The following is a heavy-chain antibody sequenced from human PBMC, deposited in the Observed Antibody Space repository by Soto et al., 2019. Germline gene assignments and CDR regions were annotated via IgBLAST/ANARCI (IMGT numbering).Heavy chain of an antibody. D-gene: IGHD5-12*01. CDR3: ARSVLLKSGYNIKYGMDV. J-gene: IGHJ6*02. CDR1: GYTFTSYA. V-gene: IGHV1-3*01. Sequence: ASVKVSCKASGYTFTSYAVHWVRQAPGQRLEWMGWINAGNGNTKYSQKFQGRVTITRDTSASTAYMELSSLRSEDTAVYYCARSVLLKSGYNIKYGMDVWGQGTTVTVSS. CDR2: INAGNGNT.